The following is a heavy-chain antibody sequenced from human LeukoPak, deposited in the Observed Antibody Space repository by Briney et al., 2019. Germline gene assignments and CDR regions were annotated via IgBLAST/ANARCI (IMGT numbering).Heavy chain of an antibody. V-gene: IGHV1-2*02. J-gene: IGHJ4*02. CDR3: ARGKGITMIVAH. CDR2: INPNSGGT. Sequence: ASLKVSRKASGYTFTGSYIYWVRQAPGQGLEWMGWINPNSGGTNYAQKFQGRVTMTRDTSISTAYMELSRLRSDDTAVYYCARGKGITMIVAHWGQGTLVTVSS. CDR1: GYTFTGSY. D-gene: IGHD3-22*01.